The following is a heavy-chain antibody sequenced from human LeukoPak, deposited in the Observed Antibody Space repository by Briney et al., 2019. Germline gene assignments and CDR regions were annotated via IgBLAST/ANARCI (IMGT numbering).Heavy chain of an antibody. V-gene: IGHV3-11*04. D-gene: IGHD2-8*01. J-gene: IGHJ4*02. CDR1: GGSISSYY. Sequence: LSLTCTVSGGSISSYYMSWIRQAPGKGLEWVSYISSSGSTIYYADSVKGRFTISRDNAKNSLYLQMNSLRAEDTAVYYCARGNGPLGYWGQGTLVTVSS. CDR2: ISSSGSTI. CDR3: ARGNGPLGY.